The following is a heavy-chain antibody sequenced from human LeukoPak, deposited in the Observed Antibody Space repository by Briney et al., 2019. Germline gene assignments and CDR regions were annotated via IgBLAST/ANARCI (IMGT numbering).Heavy chain of an antibody. CDR2: IYYSGST. Sequence: SETLPLTCTISGGSISSYYCRSIRQPPGKVQEWIGYIYYSGSTNYNPSLKSRVTISVDTSKNQFSLKLSSVTAADTAVYYCARANYGDLFFDYWGQGTLVTVSS. CDR3: ARANYGDLFFDY. CDR1: GGSISSYY. D-gene: IGHD4-17*01. V-gene: IGHV4-59*01. J-gene: IGHJ4*02.